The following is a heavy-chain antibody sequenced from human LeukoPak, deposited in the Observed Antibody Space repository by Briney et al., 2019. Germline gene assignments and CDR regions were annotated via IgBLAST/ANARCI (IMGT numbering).Heavy chain of an antibody. CDR1: GFTFTSYA. CDR2: ISRSGGST. V-gene: IGHV3-23*01. Sequence: GGSLRLSCAASGFTFTSYAMSWVRQAPGKGLEWVSAISRSGGSTSYADSVKGRFTISRDKSKNKLYLQMNSLRAKDTAVNYCAKAYCANGVCYKSFDYWGQGPLVTV. D-gene: IGHD2-8*01. CDR3: AKAYCANGVCYKSFDY. J-gene: IGHJ4*02.